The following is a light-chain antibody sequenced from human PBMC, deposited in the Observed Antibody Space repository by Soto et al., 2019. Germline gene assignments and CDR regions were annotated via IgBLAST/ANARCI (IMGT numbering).Light chain of an antibody. Sequence: QSALTQPPSASGSPGQSVTISCTGTSSDVGAYNYVSWYQPHAGKAPKLVIYEVTKRPSGVPDRFSGSKSANTASLTVSGLQAEDEAEYYCSSFASSNTWVFGGGTKLTVL. J-gene: IGLJ3*02. CDR1: SSDVGAYNY. V-gene: IGLV2-8*01. CDR2: EVT. CDR3: SSFASSNTWV.